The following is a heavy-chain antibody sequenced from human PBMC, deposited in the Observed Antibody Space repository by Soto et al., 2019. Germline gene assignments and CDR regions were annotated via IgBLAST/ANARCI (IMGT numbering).Heavy chain of an antibody. CDR3: ARVSGSYYYGMDV. CDR2: IYHSGST. D-gene: IGHD1-26*01. CDR1: GGSISSSNW. Sequence: QVQLQESGPGLVKPSGTLSLTCAVSGGSISSSNWWSWVRQPPGKGLEWIGEIYHSGSTNYNQSLKRRVTISVDKSTNQFSRKLSSVTAADTAVYYCARVSGSYYYGMDVWGQGTTVTVSS. V-gene: IGHV4-4*02. J-gene: IGHJ6*02.